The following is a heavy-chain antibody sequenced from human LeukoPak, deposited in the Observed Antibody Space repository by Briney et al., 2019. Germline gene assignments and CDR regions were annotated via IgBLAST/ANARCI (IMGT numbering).Heavy chain of an antibody. CDR1: GFTFSSYW. J-gene: IGHJ4*02. CDR3: AVSVRFERVWHYFNN. CDR2: IKQDGSEK. V-gene: IGHV3-7*03. Sequence: GGSLRLSCAASGFTFSSYWMSWVRQAPGKGLEWVANIKQDGSEKYYVDSVKGRFTISRDNSKTTVFLQMNSLRAEDTAVYYCAVSVRFERVWHYFNNWGQGTQVTVSS. D-gene: IGHD3-9*01.